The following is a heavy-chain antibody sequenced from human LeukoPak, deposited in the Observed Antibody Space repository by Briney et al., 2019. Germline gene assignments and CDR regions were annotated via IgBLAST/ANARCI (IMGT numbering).Heavy chain of an antibody. V-gene: IGHV4-4*09. Sequence: SETLSLTCTVSGGSISGYYWRWIRQPPGKGLERIGSIYTSGSTNYNPSLKSRVTISVDTSKNQFSLRLSSVTAADTAMYFCARAYSRSYSHFDDWGQGTLVTVSS. CDR2: IYTSGST. CDR3: ARAYSRSYSHFDD. J-gene: IGHJ4*02. CDR1: GGSISGYY. D-gene: IGHD1-26*01.